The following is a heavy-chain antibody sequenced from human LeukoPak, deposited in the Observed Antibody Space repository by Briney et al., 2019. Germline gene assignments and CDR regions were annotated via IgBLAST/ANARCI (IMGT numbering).Heavy chain of an antibody. V-gene: IGHV1-69*05. CDR2: IIPIFGTA. Sequence: GASVKVSCKASGGTFSSYAISWVRQAPGQGLEWMGRIIPIFGTANYAQKFQGRVTITTDESTSTAYMELSSLRSEDTAVYYCARVAEGMGNDYWGQGTLVTVSS. CDR3: ARVAEGMGNDY. CDR1: GGTFSSYA. J-gene: IGHJ4*02. D-gene: IGHD1-14*01.